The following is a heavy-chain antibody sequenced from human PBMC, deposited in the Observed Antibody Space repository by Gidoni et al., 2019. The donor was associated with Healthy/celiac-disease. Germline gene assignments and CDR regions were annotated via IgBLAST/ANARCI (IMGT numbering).Heavy chain of an antibody. CDR1: GGSISSSSYY. V-gene: IGHV4-39*07. Sequence: QLQLQESGPGLVKPSETLSLTCTVSGGSISSSSYYWGWIRRPPGKGLEWIGRIDYSGRTYYNPSLKRRVTISVDTSKNQFSLKLSSVTAADTAVYYCARDTGGSSGWYSYYYGMDVWGQGTTVTVS. CDR3: ARDTGGSSGWYSYYYGMDV. D-gene: IGHD6-19*01. CDR2: IDYSGRT. J-gene: IGHJ6*02.